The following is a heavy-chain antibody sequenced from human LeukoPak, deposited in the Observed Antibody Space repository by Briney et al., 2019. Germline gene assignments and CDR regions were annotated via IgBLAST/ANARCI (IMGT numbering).Heavy chain of an antibody. CDR3: ATVYCSGGSCYSNWFDP. CDR2: IIPIFGTA. Sequence: VASVKVSCKASGGTFSSYAISWVRQVPGQGLEWMGRIIPIFGTANYAQKFQGRVTITTDESTSTAYMELSSLRSEDTAVYYCATVYCSGGSCYSNWFDPWGQGTLVTVSS. V-gene: IGHV1-69*05. J-gene: IGHJ5*02. D-gene: IGHD2-15*01. CDR1: GGTFSSYA.